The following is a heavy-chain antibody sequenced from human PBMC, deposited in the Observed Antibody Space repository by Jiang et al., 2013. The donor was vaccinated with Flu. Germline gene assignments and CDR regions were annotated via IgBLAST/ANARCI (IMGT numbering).Heavy chain of an antibody. CDR3: ARRPVVTAYWYFDL. D-gene: IGHD2-21*02. CDR1: GFTFSDHY. J-gene: IGHJ2*01. V-gene: IGHV3-72*01. CDR2: TKDKANSYTT. Sequence: VQLVESGGGLVQPGGSLRLSCAASGFTFSDHYMDWVRQAPGKGLEWVGRTKDKANSYTTEYAASVKGRFTISRDDSKNSLYLQMNSLKTEDTAVYYCARRPVVTAYWYFDLWGRGTLVTVSS.